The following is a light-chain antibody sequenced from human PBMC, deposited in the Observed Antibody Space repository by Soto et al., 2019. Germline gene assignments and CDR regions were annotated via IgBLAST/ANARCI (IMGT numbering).Light chain of an antibody. CDR1: QSVSNN. V-gene: IGKV3-15*01. J-gene: IGKJ4*01. CDR3: QQYNKWPVT. CDR2: GAT. Sequence: EIVMTQSPVTLSVSPGERATLSCRASQSVSNNFAWYQQKPGQAPRVLIYGATTRATGIPARFSGSGSETEFSLTIGSLQSEDFAVYYCQQYNKWPVTFGGGTKVEIK.